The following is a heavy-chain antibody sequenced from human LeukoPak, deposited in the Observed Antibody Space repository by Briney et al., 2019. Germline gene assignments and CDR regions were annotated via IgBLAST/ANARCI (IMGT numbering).Heavy chain of an antibody. CDR2: FDPEDGET. CDR1: GYTLTELS. J-gene: IGHJ5*02. Sequence: ASVKVSRKVSGYTLTELSMHWVRQAPGKGLEWMGGFDPEDGETIYAQKFQGRVTMTEDTSTDTAYMELSSLRSEDTAVYYCTLLWFGELNIHWFGPWGQGTLVTVSS. D-gene: IGHD3-10*01. CDR3: TLLWFGELNIHWFGP. V-gene: IGHV1-24*01.